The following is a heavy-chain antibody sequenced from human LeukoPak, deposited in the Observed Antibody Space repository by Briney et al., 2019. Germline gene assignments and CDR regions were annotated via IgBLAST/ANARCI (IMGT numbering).Heavy chain of an antibody. CDR1: GVTFNNYG. D-gene: IGHD3-22*01. CDR2: ISNDGGGT. Sequence: GGSLRLSCAASGVTFNNYGLIWVRQAPGKGVEWVAAISNDGGGTMYAAFVEGRFTISRDNSKNTLFLQMNSLRAEDTALYYCAKGSSGYFADLWGQGTLVTVSS. CDR3: AKGSSGYFADL. V-gene: IGHV3-23*01. J-gene: IGHJ5*02.